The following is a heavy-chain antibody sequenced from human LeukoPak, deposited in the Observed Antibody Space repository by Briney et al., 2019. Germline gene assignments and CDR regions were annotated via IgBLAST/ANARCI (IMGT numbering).Heavy chain of an antibody. J-gene: IGHJ4*02. D-gene: IGHD4-11*01. CDR3: AREDYSNYEY. CDR2: IKQDGTEK. V-gene: IGHV3-7*03. Sequence: GWSLRLSCAASGFTFSSYWMSLVRQAPGKGLEWVASIKQDGTEKHYVDSVKGRFTISKDNAKNSLYLQMNSLRAEDTAVYYCAREDYSNYEYWGQGTLVTVSS. CDR1: GFTFSSYW.